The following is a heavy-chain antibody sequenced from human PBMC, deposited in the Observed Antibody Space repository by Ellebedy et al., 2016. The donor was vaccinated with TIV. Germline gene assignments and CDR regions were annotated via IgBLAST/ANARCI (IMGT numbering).Heavy chain of an antibody. V-gene: IGHV1-2*02. CDR3: ARRASCGGDCRRGEVDN. J-gene: IGHJ4*02. D-gene: IGHD2-21*02. CDR1: GYAFTGYY. Sequence: ASVKVSXXASGYAFTGYYMQWVRQAPGQGLEWMGWINPNSGGTNYAQKFQGRVTMTRDTSISTAYMELSSLRSDDTALYYCARRASCGGDCRRGEVDNWGQGTLVTVSS. CDR2: INPNSGGT.